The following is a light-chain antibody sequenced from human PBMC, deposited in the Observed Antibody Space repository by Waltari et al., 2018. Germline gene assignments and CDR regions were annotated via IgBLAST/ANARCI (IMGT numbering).Light chain of an antibody. CDR1: SSDVAGYNY. Sequence: QSALTQPRPVSGSPGQSVTISCTGTSSDVAGYNYVPWYQQPPGKAPKLMIYDVSKRPSGVPDRFSGSKSGNTASLTISVLQAEDEADYYCCSYAGSYTWVFGGGTKLTVL. J-gene: IGLJ3*02. V-gene: IGLV2-11*01. CDR3: CSYAGSYTWV. CDR2: DVS.